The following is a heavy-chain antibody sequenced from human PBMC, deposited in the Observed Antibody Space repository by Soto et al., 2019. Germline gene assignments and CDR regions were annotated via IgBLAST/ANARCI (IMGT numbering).Heavy chain of an antibody. J-gene: IGHJ4*02. CDR3: ATGSSWYVDY. Sequence: QVQLVQSGAEVKKPGSSVKVSCKASGGTFSSYTISRVRQAPGQGLEWMGRIIPILGIANYAQKFQGRVTITADESTSTAYMELSSLRSEDTAVYYCATGSSWYVDYWGQGTLVTVSS. CDR1: GGTFSSYT. V-gene: IGHV1-69*02. CDR2: IIPILGIA. D-gene: IGHD6-13*01.